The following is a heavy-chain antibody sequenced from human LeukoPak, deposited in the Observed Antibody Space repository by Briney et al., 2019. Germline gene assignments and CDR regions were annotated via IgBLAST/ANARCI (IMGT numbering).Heavy chain of an antibody. CDR2: VSWNSGSL. CDR3: AMYSSANAREFQG. CDR1: GFSFDDYA. J-gene: IGHJ1*01. D-gene: IGHD3-22*01. Sequence: GRSLRLSCAASGFSFDDYALHWVRQAPGKGLEWVSGVSWNSGSLGYADSVKGRFTISRDNARNSLYLQMNSLRAEDTAVYYCAMYSSANAREFQGWGQGTLVTVSS. V-gene: IGHV3-9*01.